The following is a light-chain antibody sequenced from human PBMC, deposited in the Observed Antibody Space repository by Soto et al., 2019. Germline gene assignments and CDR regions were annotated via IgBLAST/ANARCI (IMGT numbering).Light chain of an antibody. CDR1: QSVSSN. CDR3: QQYSHWPT. Sequence: EIVMTQSPATLSVAPGELYTLSCRASQSVSSNLAWYQQKPGQAPRLLIYGASTRATGIPARFSGSGSGTEFTLSISSLQSEDFALYYCQQYSHWPTFGQGTKVDIK. J-gene: IGKJ1*01. V-gene: IGKV3-15*01. CDR2: GAS.